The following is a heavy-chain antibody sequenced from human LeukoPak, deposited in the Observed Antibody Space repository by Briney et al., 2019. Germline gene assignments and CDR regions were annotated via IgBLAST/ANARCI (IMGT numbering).Heavy chain of an antibody. Sequence: GASVKVSCKASGYTFTSYAMHWVRQAPGQRLEWMGWVNAGNGNTKYSQKFQGRVTITRDTSASTAYMELSSLRSEDTAVYYCARGRVAAAGTSNWFDPWGQGTLVTVSS. V-gene: IGHV1-3*01. CDR1: GYTFTSYA. D-gene: IGHD6-13*01. CDR2: VNAGNGNT. J-gene: IGHJ5*02. CDR3: ARGRVAAAGTSNWFDP.